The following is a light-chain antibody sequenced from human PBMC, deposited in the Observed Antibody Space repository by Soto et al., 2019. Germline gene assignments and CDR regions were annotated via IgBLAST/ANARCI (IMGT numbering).Light chain of an antibody. CDR2: AAS. CDR1: QGISTY. J-gene: IGKJ1*01. Sequence: DIQMTQSPSSLSSSVGDRVTIACRASQGISTYLAWYQQKPGKVPKLLIYAASTLPSGVPSRFSGSGSGTDFTLTISRLQPEDVATYYCQKYDTSPLTFGQGTKVDIK. V-gene: IGKV1-27*01. CDR3: QKYDTSPLT.